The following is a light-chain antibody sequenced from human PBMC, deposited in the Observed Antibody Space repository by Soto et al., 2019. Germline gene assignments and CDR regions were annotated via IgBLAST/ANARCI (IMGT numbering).Light chain of an antibody. V-gene: IGKV3D-20*02. Sequence: EIVLTQSPGTLSLSPGKRATLSCRASRSVSSRYLAWYQQKPGQAPRLLIYGASSRATGIPDRFSGSGSGTDFTLTISSLEPEDFAVYYCQQRSNWLTFGGGTKVEIK. CDR3: QQRSNWLT. CDR2: GAS. J-gene: IGKJ4*01. CDR1: RSVSSRY.